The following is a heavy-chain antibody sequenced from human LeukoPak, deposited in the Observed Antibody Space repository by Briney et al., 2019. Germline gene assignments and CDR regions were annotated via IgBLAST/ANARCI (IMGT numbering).Heavy chain of an antibody. J-gene: IGHJ3*02. CDR3: AREGWELLRAFDI. D-gene: IGHD1-26*01. V-gene: IGHV1-2*02. Sequence: SVKGSCKASVYTFTAHYIHWVRQAPGQGLAWMGWINPHSGGTNYAQKFQGRVTMTRDTSISVVYMELSSLRSDDTAVYYCAREGWELLRAFDIWGQGTMVTVSS. CDR1: VYTFTAHY. CDR2: INPHSGGT.